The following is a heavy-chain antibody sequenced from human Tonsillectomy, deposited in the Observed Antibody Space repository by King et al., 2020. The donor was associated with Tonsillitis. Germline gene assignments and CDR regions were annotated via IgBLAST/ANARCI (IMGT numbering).Heavy chain of an antibody. CDR2: IYYSGST. CDR1: GGSISSYY. Sequence: VQLQESGPGLVKPSETLSLTCTVSGGSISSYYWSWIRQPPGKGLEWMGYIYYSGSTDYNPSLKSRVTISVDTSKNQFSLKLSSVPAADAAVYFCAGRLYYESSGYYGYYFDYWGQGTLVTVSS. D-gene: IGHD3-22*01. V-gene: IGHV4-59*01. J-gene: IGHJ4*02. CDR3: AGRLYYESSGYYGYYFDY.